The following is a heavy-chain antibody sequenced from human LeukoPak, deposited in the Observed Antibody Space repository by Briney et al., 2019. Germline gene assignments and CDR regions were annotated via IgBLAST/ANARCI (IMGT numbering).Heavy chain of an antibody. D-gene: IGHD6-13*01. V-gene: IGHV3-30-3*01. Sequence: GRSLRLSCAASGFTFSSYAMHWVRQAPGKGLEWVAVISYDGSNKYYADSVKGRFTISRDNSKNTLYLQMNSLRAEDTAVYYCARDSAIAAAVTDYWGQGTLVTVSS. CDR1: GFTFSSYA. CDR3: ARDSAIAAAVTDY. CDR2: ISYDGSNK. J-gene: IGHJ4*02.